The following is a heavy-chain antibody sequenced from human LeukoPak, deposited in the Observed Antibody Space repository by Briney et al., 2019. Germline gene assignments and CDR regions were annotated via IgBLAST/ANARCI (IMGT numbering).Heavy chain of an antibody. Sequence: PGGSLRLSCAASGFTFNNYAMSWVRQAPGKGLEWVSAISGSDAGTYYADSVKGRFTISRDNSKNTLYLQMNSLRAEDTAVYYCAKVKLFDYFDYWGQGTLVTVSS. CDR2: ISGSDAGT. D-gene: IGHD2-21*01. V-gene: IGHV3-23*01. CDR1: GFTFNNYA. J-gene: IGHJ4*02. CDR3: AKVKLFDYFDY.